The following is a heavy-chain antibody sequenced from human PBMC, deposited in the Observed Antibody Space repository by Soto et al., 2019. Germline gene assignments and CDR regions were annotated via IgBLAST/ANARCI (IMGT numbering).Heavy chain of an antibody. D-gene: IGHD2-15*01. CDR1: GFTFSSYS. J-gene: IGHJ6*02. CDR3: ARDQPVNQYQLLRGYCSGGSCYSGVYYYYGMDV. V-gene: IGHV3-21*01. Sequence: GGSLRLSCAASGFTFSSYSMNWVRQAPGKGLEWVSSISSSSSYIYYVDSVKGRFTISRDNAKNSLYLQMNSLRAEDTAVYYCARDQPVNQYQLLRGYCSGGSCYSGVYYYYGMDVWGQGTTVTVSS. CDR2: ISSSSSYI.